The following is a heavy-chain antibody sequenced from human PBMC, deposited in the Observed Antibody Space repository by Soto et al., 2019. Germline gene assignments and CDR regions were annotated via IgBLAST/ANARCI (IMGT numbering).Heavy chain of an antibody. V-gene: IGHV3-7*03. CDR2: IKQDGSEK. CDR3: AREQGGSSGWYSAGFDY. D-gene: IGHD6-19*01. Sequence: EVQLVESGGGLVQPGGSLRLSCAASGFTFSSYWMSWVRQAPGKGLEWVANIKQDGSEKYYVDSVKGRFTISRDNAKNSLYLQMNSLRAEDTAVYYCAREQGGSSGWYSAGFDYWGQGTLVTVSS. J-gene: IGHJ4*02. CDR1: GFTFSSYW.